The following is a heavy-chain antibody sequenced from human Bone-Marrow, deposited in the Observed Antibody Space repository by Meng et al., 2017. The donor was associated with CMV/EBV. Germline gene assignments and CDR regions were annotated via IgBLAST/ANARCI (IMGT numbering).Heavy chain of an antibody. D-gene: IGHD3-9*01. Sequence: SETLSLTCTVSGGSVSRGSNYWSWIRQPPGKGLEWIGYIYYSGSTNYNPSLRSRVTISIDTSKNQFALKLTSVTAADTAVYYCARERQGYDILTGYYNRGHGAFDIWGQGTMVTVSS. J-gene: IGHJ3*02. CDR3: ARERQGYDILTGYYNRGHGAFDI. V-gene: IGHV4-61*01. CDR2: IYYSGST. CDR1: GGSVSRGSNY.